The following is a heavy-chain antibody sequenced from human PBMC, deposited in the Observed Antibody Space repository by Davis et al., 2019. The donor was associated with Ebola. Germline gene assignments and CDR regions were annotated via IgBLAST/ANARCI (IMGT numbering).Heavy chain of an antibody. J-gene: IGHJ5*02. V-gene: IGHV4-34*01. CDR2: INDSGST. Sequence: GSLRLSCAVYGGSFSGYYWSWIRQPPGKGLEWIGEINDSGSTNYNPSLKSRVTISVDTSKNQFSLKLSSVTAADTAVYYCARARAYNWFEPWGQGTLVTVSS. CDR3: ARARAYNWFEP. CDR1: GGSFSGYY.